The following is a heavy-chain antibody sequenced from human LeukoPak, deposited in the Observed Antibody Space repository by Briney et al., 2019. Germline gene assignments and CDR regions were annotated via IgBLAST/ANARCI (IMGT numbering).Heavy chain of an antibody. V-gene: IGHV1-2*02. CDR3: ARARVGYPNWFDP. CDR2: INPNSGGT. CDR1: GYTFTGYY. J-gene: IGHJ5*02. Sequence: ASVKVSCTASGYTFTGYYMHWVRQAPGQGLEWMGWINPNSGGTNYAQKFQGRVTMTRDTSISTAYMELSRLRSDDTAVYYCARARVGYPNWFDPWGQGTLVTVSS. D-gene: IGHD3-22*01.